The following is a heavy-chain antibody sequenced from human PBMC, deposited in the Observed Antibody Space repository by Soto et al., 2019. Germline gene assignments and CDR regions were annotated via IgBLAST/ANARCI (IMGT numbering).Heavy chain of an antibody. D-gene: IGHD2-2*02. CDR2: IIPIFGTA. J-gene: IGHJ4*02. CDR1: GGTFSSYA. V-gene: IGHV1-69*13. CDR3: ARSYQLLYYYFDY. Sequence: VKVSCKASGGTFSSYAISWVRQAPGQGLEWMGGIIPIFGTANYAQKFQGRVTITADESTSTAYMELSSLRSEDTAVYYCARSYQLLYYYFDYWGQGTLVTVSS.